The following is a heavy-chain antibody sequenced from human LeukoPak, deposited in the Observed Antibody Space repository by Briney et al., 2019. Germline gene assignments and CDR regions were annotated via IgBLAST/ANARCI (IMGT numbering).Heavy chain of an antibody. CDR3: ARAEWVELLGGAFDI. J-gene: IGHJ3*02. V-gene: IGHV4-59*01. CDR1: GGSISSYY. CDR2: IYYSGST. Sequence: SETLSLTCTVSGGSISSYYWSWIRQPPGKGLEWIGYIYYSGSTNYNPSLKSRVTISVDTSKNQFSLKLSSVTAADTAVYYCARAEWVELLGGAFDIWGQETMVTVSS. D-gene: IGHD1-26*01.